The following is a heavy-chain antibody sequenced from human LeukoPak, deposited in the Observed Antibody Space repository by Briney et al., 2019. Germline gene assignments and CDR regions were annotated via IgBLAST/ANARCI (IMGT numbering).Heavy chain of an antibody. D-gene: IGHD2-15*01. CDR1: GFTFSSYW. V-gene: IGHV3-7*01. CDR3: ARDSGYCSGGSCYDEY. J-gene: IGHJ4*02. CDR2: IKQDGSEK. Sequence: GGSLRLSCEASGFTFSSYWMSWVRQAPGKGLEWVGNIKQDGSEKYYVDSVKGRFTISRDNAKNSLYLQMNSLRAEDTAVYYCARDSGYCSGGSCYDEYWGKGTLVTVSS.